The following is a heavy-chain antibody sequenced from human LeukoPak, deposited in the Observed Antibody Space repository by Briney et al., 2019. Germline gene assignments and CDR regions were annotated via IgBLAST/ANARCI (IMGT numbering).Heavy chain of an antibody. Sequence: GGSLRLSCAASGFTFSSYGMHWVRQAPGKGLEWVAFIRYDGSNKYYADSVKGRFTISRDSSKNTLYLQMNSLRAEDTAVYYCAGNYYDRSGYSDTFDYWGQGTLVTVSS. CDR2: IRYDGSNK. V-gene: IGHV3-30*02. CDR3: AGNYYDRSGYSDTFDY. CDR1: GFTFSSYG. J-gene: IGHJ4*02. D-gene: IGHD3-22*01.